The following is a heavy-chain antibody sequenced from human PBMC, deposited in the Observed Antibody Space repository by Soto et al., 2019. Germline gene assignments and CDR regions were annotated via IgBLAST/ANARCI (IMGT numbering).Heavy chain of an antibody. CDR3: ARGNYYYGMDA. V-gene: IGHV3-48*03. CDR2: ITNSGSTI. CDR1: GFTFTSYE. Sequence: XGSLRLSCAVAGFTFTSYEMNWVRQAPGKGLEWVSHITNSGSTISYADSVKGRFTVSRDNAKNSLYLQMNSLRAEDTAVYYCARGNYYYGMDAWGQGTTVTVSS. J-gene: IGHJ6*02.